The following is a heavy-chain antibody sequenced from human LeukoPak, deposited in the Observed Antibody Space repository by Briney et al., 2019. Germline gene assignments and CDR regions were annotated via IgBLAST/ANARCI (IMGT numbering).Heavy chain of an antibody. CDR2: IYPGESDT. CDR3: ARRAAEWELLDY. D-gene: IGHD1-26*01. V-gene: IGHV5-51*01. CDR1: GYRFTTYW. J-gene: IGHJ4*02. Sequence: GESLKISLKVFGYRFTTYWIGWGRPMPGKGLEWMGVIYPGESDTRYSPCFQGQVTISADKSISTAYLQWNSLKASDTAMYYCARRAAEWELLDYWGQGTLVTVSS.